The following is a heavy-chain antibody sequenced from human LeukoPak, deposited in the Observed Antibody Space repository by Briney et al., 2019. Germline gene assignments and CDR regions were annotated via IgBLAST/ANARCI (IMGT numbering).Heavy chain of an antibody. J-gene: IGHJ4*02. CDR2: IYNGGST. CDR3: ARAFYDSSGYYTDY. V-gene: IGHV3-66*02. D-gene: IGHD3-22*01. CDR1: GFTVSSNY. Sequence: GGSLRLSCAASGFTVSSNYMSWVRQAPGKGLEWVSDIYNGGSTYYADSVKGRFTISRDNSKNTLYLQMNSLRAEDTAVYYCARAFYDSSGYYTDYWGQGTLVTVS.